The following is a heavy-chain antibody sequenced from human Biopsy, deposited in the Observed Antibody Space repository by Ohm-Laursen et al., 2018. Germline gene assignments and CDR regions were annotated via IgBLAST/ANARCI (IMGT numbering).Heavy chain of an antibody. V-gene: IGHV4-59*08. Sequence: TLSLTCAVFGKTFSDYQWSWLRQPPGKGLEWIGYIYYSGYTNYNPSLKSRVTISVDKPKNQFSLRLSSMTAADTAVYYCSRIVDASMMTSLWFDPWGQGTLVIVSS. CDR1: GKTFSDYQ. CDR3: SRIVDASMMTSLWFDP. CDR2: IYYSGYT. J-gene: IGHJ5*02. D-gene: IGHD5-18*01.